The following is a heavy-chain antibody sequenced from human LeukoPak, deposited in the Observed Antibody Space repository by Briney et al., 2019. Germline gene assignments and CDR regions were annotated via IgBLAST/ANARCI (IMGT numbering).Heavy chain of an antibody. D-gene: IGHD6-13*01. CDR3: ARDGFVGAADY. V-gene: IGHV3-7*01. CDR2: IKQDGSEQ. CDR1: GFIFSGYW. Sequence: GGSLRLSCAASGFIFSGYWMNWVRQAPGKGLEWVANIKQDGSEQHYVYSVRGRFTISRDNAKTSLYLQMNSLRVEDTAVYYCARDGFVGAADYWGQGTLVTVSS. J-gene: IGHJ4*02.